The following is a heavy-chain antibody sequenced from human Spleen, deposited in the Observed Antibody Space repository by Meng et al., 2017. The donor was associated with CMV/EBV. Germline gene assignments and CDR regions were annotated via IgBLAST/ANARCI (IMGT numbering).Heavy chain of an antibody. Sequence: GESLKISCAASGFTFSVHAMTWVRQAPGKGLEWVAYISSSSSTMYFADSVRGRFTISRDNAKNSLYLQMNSLRAEDTAVYYCARGFENYSGIDYWGQGTLVTVSS. CDR2: ISSSSSTM. CDR1: GFTFSVHA. J-gene: IGHJ4*02. V-gene: IGHV3-48*04. D-gene: IGHD1-7*01. CDR3: ARGFENYSGIDY.